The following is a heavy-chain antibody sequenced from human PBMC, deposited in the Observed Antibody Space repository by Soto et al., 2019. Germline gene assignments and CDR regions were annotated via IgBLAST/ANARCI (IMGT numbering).Heavy chain of an antibody. CDR2: ISGSGGST. Sequence: LRLSCAASGFTFSSYAMSWVRQAPGKGLEWVSAISGSGGSTYYADSVKGRFTISRDNSKNTLYLQMNSLRAEDTAVYYCAKDTNDFWSGYYSYGMDVWGQGTTVTVSS. CDR1: GFTFSSYA. D-gene: IGHD3-3*01. J-gene: IGHJ6*02. CDR3: AKDTNDFWSGYYSYGMDV. V-gene: IGHV3-23*01.